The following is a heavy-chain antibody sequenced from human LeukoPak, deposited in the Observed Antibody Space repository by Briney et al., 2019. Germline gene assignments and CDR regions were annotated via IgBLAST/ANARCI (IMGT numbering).Heavy chain of an antibody. Sequence: GGSLRLSCEGSGFSFTNHWITWGRQGPRQGLGRGAQVNLDGSDRYYVDSVKGRFTISTDNAKNSLYLQMNSLKAADTALYYCARGLMGGYPRIDYWGEGTLVTASS. CDR2: VNLDGSDR. D-gene: IGHD3-22*01. J-gene: IGHJ4*02. CDR1: GFSFTNHW. V-gene: IGHV3-7*05. CDR3: ARGLMGGYPRIDY.